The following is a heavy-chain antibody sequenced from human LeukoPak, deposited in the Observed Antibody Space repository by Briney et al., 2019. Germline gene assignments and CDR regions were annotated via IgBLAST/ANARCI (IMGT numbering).Heavy chain of an antibody. CDR1: GYTFTGYY. CDR3: ARDYGYYDSSGLFDY. D-gene: IGHD3-22*01. Sequence: GASVKVSCKASGYTFTGYYMHWVRQAPGQVLEWMGWINPNSGGTNYAQKFQGRVTMTRDTSISTAYMELSRLRSDDTAVYYCARDYGYYDSSGLFDYWGQGTLVTVSS. V-gene: IGHV1-2*02. CDR2: INPNSGGT. J-gene: IGHJ4*02.